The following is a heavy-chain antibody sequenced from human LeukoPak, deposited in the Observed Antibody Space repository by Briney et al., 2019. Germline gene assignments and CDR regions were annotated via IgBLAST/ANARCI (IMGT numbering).Heavy chain of an antibody. CDR3: AKAGYYDSSGYFDY. CDR1: VHTYRICD. Sequence: GGSLRLLCRASVHTYRICDVSWARGAPGEAVEWLSAISGSGGSTYYADSVKGRFTISRDNSKNTLYLQMNSLRAEDTAVYYCAKAGYYDSSGYFDYWGQGTLVTVSS. CDR2: ISGSGGST. J-gene: IGHJ4*02. D-gene: IGHD3-22*01. V-gene: IGHV3-23*01.